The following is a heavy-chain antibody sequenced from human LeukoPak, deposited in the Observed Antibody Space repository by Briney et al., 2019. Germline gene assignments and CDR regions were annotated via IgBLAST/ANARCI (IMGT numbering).Heavy chain of an antibody. J-gene: IGHJ4*02. D-gene: IGHD3-22*01. CDR2: ISGSGGST. V-gene: IGHV3-23*01. CDR3: AKVDSGYHGPVDY. CDR1: GFTFSSYA. Sequence: GGSLRLSCAASGFTFSSYATSWVRQAPGKGLEWISGISGSGGSTYYADSVKGRFTISRDNSKNTLYLQMNSLRAEDTAVYYCAKVDSGYHGPVDYWGQGTLVTVSS.